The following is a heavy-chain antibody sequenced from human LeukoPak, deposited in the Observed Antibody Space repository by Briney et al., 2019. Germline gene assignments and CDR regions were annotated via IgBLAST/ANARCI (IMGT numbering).Heavy chain of an antibody. CDR3: ARTKMYRDSSGYYFDY. CDR1: GFTFSSYA. CDR2: ISGSGGST. D-gene: IGHD3-22*01. Sequence: PGGSLRLSCAASGFTFSSYAMSWVRQAPGKGLEWVSAISGSGGSTYYADSVKGRFTISRDNSKNTLYLQMNSLRAEDTAVYYCARTKMYRDSSGYYFDYWGQGTLVTVSS. J-gene: IGHJ4*02. V-gene: IGHV3-23*01.